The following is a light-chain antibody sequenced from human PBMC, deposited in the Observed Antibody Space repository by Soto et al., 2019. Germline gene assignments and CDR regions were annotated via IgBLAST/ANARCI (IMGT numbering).Light chain of an antibody. J-gene: IGLJ1*01. CDR3: CSFAATDTYV. V-gene: IGLV2-11*01. Sequence: QSALTQPRSVSGSPGQSVTISCTGTSSDIGGYKYVSWYQQHPGKAPKLIIYDVSKRPSGVPNRFSGSKSGNTASLTISGLQAEDEADYYCCSFAATDTYVFGAGTKLTVL. CDR1: SSDIGGYKY. CDR2: DVS.